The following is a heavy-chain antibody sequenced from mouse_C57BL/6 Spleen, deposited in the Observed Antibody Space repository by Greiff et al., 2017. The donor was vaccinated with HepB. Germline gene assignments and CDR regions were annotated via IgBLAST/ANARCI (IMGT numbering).Heavy chain of an antibody. CDR1: GYTFTDYE. Sequence: QVHVKQSGAELVRPGASVTLSCKASGYTFTDYEMHWVKQTPVHGLEWIGAIDPETGGTAYNQKFKGKAILTADKSSSTAYMELRSLTSEDSAVYYCTRWGNPWFAYWGQGTLVTVSA. CDR2: IDPETGGT. J-gene: IGHJ3*01. CDR3: TRWGNPWFAY. V-gene: IGHV1-15*01.